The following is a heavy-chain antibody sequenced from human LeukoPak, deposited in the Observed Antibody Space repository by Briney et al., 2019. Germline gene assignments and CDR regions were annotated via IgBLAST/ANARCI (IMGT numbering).Heavy chain of an antibody. D-gene: IGHD3-10*01. Sequence: SETLSLTCTVSGGSISSRGCYWGWIRQPPGKGLECIATIYYSGSTYYNPSLKSRVTISVDTSKNQFSLKLSSVAAADTATYYCARQSTLTRSGSGSYYVDSWGQGTLVTVSS. CDR3: ARQSTLTRSGSGSYYVDS. CDR1: GGSISSRGCY. CDR2: IYYSGST. V-gene: IGHV4-39*01. J-gene: IGHJ4*02.